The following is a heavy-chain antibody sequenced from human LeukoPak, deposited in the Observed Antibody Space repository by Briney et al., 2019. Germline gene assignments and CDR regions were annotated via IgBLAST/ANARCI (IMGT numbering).Heavy chain of an antibody. J-gene: IGHJ4*02. CDR1: VFTFSSYG. Sequence: GRSLRPSRAASVFTFSSYGMHWVPMAPDKGLEWEAVISYDGSKKYYADSVKGRFTISRDNSKNTLYLQMNSLRAEDTAVYYCAKDRGVGSGWYYFHYWGQGTLVTVSS. CDR3: AKDRGVGSGWYYFHY. CDR2: ISYDGSKK. D-gene: IGHD6-19*01. V-gene: IGHV3-30*18.